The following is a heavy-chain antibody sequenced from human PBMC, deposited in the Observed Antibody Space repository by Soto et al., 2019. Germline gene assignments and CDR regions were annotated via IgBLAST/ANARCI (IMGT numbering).Heavy chain of an antibody. CDR1: GFTFSSYA. Sequence: GGSLRLSCAASGFTFSSYAMSWVRQAPGKGLEWVSTISGSGDSTYYADSVKGRFAISRDNSKNTLYLQVSSLRAEDTAVYYCAKDRVRASDFWGQGTLVTVSS. V-gene: IGHV3-23*01. CDR2: ISGSGDST. J-gene: IGHJ4*02. CDR3: AKDRVRASDF.